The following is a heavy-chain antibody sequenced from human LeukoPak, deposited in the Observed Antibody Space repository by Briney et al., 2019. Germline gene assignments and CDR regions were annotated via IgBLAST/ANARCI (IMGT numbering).Heavy chain of an antibody. CDR2: ISSSSDYI. Sequence: GGSLRLSCAASGFTFNDAWMSWIRQAPGKGLEWVSYISSSSDYINYADSVKGRFTISRDNAKNSLYLQMNSLRAEDTAVYYCAKEGAASALDIWGQGSMVTVSS. CDR1: GFTFNDAW. CDR3: AKEGAASALDI. J-gene: IGHJ3*02. V-gene: IGHV3-11*06. D-gene: IGHD1-26*01.